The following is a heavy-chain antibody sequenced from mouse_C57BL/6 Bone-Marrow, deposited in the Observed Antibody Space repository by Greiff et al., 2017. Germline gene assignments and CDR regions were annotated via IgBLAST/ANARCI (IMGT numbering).Heavy chain of an antibody. D-gene: IGHD2-4*01. CDR1: GYTFTSYW. J-gene: IGHJ2*01. CDR3: TPYDYDDGDY. V-gene: IGHV1-5*01. Sequence: EVQLQQSGTVLARPGASVKMSCKTSGYTFTSYWMHWVKQRPGQGLEWIGAINPGNSDTSYNQKFKGKAKLTAVTSASTAYMELSSLTNEDSAVYYGTPYDYDDGDYWGQGTTLTVSS. CDR2: INPGNSDT.